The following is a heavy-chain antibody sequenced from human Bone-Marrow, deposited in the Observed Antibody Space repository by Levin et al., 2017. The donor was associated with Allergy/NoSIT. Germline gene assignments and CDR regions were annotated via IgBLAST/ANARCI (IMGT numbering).Heavy chain of an antibody. V-gene: IGHV7-4-1*01. D-gene: IGHD5-24*01. J-gene: IGHJ4*02. CDR1: GYTFTNYA. CDR2: INTNTGNP. CDR3: ARARTHRWAASALAQFDS. Sequence: ASVKVSCKASGYTFTNYAVNWVRQAPGQGLEWMGWINTNTGNPTYAQGFTGRFVFSLDTSVSTAYLQVRSLEPEDPGVYYCARARTHRWAASALAQFDSWGQGTLVTVSS.